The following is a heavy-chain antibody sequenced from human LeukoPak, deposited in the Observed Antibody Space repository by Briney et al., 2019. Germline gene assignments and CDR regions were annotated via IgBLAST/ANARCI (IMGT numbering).Heavy chain of an antibody. CDR3: ARMQGFCTSSSCYPRAFDI. Sequence: GGSLRLSCAASGFTVSNYYMSWVRQAPGKGLEWVSIIYPGGTTYYADSLKGRITISRDNSENKVYLQMSSLRAEDTAIYYYARMQGFCTSSSCYPRAFDIWGQGTMVSVSS. V-gene: IGHV3-53*01. CDR2: IYPGGTT. J-gene: IGHJ3*02. D-gene: IGHD2-2*01. CDR1: GFTVSNYY.